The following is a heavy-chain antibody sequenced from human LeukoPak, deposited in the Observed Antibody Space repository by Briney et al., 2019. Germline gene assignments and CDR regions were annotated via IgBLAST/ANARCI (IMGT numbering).Heavy chain of an antibody. D-gene: IGHD3-3*01. J-gene: IGHJ4*02. Sequence: SETLSLTCTVSGGSISSYYWSWIRQPPGKGLEWIGYIYYSGSTNYNPSLKSRVTISVDTPKNQFSLKLSSVTAADTAVYYCAGYDFWSGYFPHWGQGTLVTVSS. V-gene: IGHV4-59*01. CDR2: IYYSGST. CDR3: AGYDFWSGYFPH. CDR1: GGSISSYY.